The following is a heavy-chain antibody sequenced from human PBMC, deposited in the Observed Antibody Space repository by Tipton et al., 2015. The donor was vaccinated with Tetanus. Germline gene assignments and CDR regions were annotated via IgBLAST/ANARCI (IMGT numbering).Heavy chain of an antibody. J-gene: IGHJ5*02. Sequence: TLSLTCTVSGESISGSPFFWNWIRQQPGKGPEWIGYIYYSGNTFYNPSLKSRVTTSVDTSKNQFSLNMTSVTAADTAVYYCARDQGGGRVVRLNWFDPWGQGTLVTVSS. CDR2: IYYSGNT. CDR3: ARDQGGGRVVRLNWFDP. D-gene: IGHD6-6*01. V-gene: IGHV4-31*03. CDR1: GESISGSPFF.